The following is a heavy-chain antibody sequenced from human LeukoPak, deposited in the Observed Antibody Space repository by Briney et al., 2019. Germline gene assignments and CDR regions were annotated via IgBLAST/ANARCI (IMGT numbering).Heavy chain of an antibody. V-gene: IGHV3-23*01. D-gene: IGHD3-10*01. CDR3: AKEGSMVRGYIITESWFDP. J-gene: IGHJ5*02. Sequence: GGSLALSCAASGFTFSSYAMSWVRQPPGKGLEWVSDIRGRGSSTFYADCVKGRFTICRDNSKNTLYLQLNILTAEDTAVYYCAKEGSMVRGYIITESWFDPWGQGTLVTVSS. CDR1: GFTFSSYA. CDR2: IRGRGSST.